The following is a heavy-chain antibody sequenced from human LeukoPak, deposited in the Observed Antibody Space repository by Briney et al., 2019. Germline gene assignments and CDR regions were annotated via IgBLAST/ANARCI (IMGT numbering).Heavy chain of an antibody. Sequence: PGGSLRLSCAASGFTFSSYGMHWVRQAPGKGLEWVAVIWYDGSNKYYADPVKGRFTISRDNSKNTLYLQMNSLRAEDTAVYYCAKGSGSYYQPYYYYMDVWGKGTTVTVSS. V-gene: IGHV3-33*06. CDR1: GFTFSSYG. J-gene: IGHJ6*03. CDR2: IWYDGSNK. D-gene: IGHD3-10*01. CDR3: AKGSGSYYQPYYYYMDV.